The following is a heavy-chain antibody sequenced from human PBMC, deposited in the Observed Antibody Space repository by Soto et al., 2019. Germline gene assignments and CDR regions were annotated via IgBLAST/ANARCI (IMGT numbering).Heavy chain of an antibody. D-gene: IGHD3-3*02. J-gene: IGHJ6*01. CDR3: ARDKDRQQLGGNYYYIMDV. V-gene: IGHV1-3*01. CDR2: INAGNGNT. CDR1: GYTFTSYA. Sequence: KVSCKASGYTFTSYAMHWVRQAPGQRLEWMGWINAGNGNTKYSQKFQGRVTITADESTGTAYMELSSLRSEDTAVYYCARDKDRQQLGGNYYYIMDVWGQGTTVTVSS.